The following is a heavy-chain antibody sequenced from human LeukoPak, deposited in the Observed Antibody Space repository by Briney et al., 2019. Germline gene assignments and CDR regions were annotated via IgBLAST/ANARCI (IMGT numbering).Heavy chain of an antibody. V-gene: IGHV3-74*01. CDR2: INTDGSIT. Sequence: PGGSLRLSCAASGFTFSDYWIHWVRQAPGKGLVWVSRINTDGSITNYADSVKGRFTISRDNAKNSLYLQMNSLRAEDTAVYYCARGRRVGATEYYFDYWGQGTLVTVSS. CDR1: GFTFSDYW. J-gene: IGHJ4*02. CDR3: ARGRRVGATEYYFDY. D-gene: IGHD1-26*01.